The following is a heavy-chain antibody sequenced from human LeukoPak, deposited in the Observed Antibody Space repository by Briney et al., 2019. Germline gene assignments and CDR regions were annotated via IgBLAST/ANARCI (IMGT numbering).Heavy chain of an antibody. V-gene: IGHV4-59*12. Sequence: SETLSLTCTVSGDSISSYYWSWIRQPPGKGLEWIGYIYHSGNTNSNPSLKSRVTISVDTTKNQFSLKLSSVTAADTAVYYCARDPRRGYYDSSGYYDYWGQGTLVTVSS. CDR2: IYHSGNT. CDR3: ARDPRRGYYDSSGYYDY. D-gene: IGHD3-22*01. J-gene: IGHJ4*02. CDR1: GDSISSYY.